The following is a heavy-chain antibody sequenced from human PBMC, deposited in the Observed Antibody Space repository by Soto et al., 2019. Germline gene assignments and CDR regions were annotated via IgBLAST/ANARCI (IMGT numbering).Heavy chain of an antibody. CDR2: IWYDGSNK. CDR1: GFTFSSYG. J-gene: IGHJ4*02. D-gene: IGHD2-15*01. Sequence: GGSLRLSCAASGFTFSSYGMHWVRQAPGKGLEWVAVIWYDGSNKYYADSVKGRFTISRDNSKNTLYLQMNSLRAEDTAVYYCARAPGGCSGGSCYSVDYWGQGTLVTVSS. V-gene: IGHV3-33*01. CDR3: ARAPGGCSGGSCYSVDY.